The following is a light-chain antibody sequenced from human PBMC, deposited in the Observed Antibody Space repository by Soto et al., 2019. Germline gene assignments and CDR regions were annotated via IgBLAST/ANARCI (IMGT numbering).Light chain of an antibody. CDR1: QSVSYSSNDKDY. Sequence: DIVMTQSPDSLAVSLGERATINCKSSQSVSYSSNDKDYLLWYQQRPGQPPKLLIYWASTRASGVPDRFSGSGSGTDFTLTISSLQAEDVAVYYCQHYHSVPRTFGQGTKVEIK. V-gene: IGKV4-1*01. J-gene: IGKJ1*01. CDR2: WAS. CDR3: QHYHSVPRT.